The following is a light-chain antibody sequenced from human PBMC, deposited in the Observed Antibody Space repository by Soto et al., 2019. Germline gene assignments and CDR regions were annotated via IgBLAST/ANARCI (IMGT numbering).Light chain of an antibody. V-gene: IGLV2-14*01. Sequence: QSGLTQPASVSGSPGQSITISCTGTSSDVGGYNYVSWFQQYPGKAPKLMIYDVSTRPSGVSNRFSGSKSGNTASLTISGLQAEDEADYYCSSYTTTDTYVFGTGTKLTVL. J-gene: IGLJ1*01. CDR3: SSYTTTDTYV. CDR2: DVS. CDR1: SSDVGGYNY.